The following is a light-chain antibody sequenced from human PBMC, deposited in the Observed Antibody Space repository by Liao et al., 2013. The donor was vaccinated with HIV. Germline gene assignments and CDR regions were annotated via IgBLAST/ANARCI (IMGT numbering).Light chain of an antibody. CDR3: QVWNSSSDHQGV. Sequence: SYELTQPPSVSVSPGQTASITCSGDKLGHKYACWYQQKPGQSPVLVIYQDSKRPSGIPERFSGSNSGNTATLTITRVEAGDEADYYCQVWNSSSDHQGVFGGGTKLTAL. CDR1: KLGHKY. V-gene: IGLV3-1*01. CDR2: QDS. J-gene: IGLJ3*02.